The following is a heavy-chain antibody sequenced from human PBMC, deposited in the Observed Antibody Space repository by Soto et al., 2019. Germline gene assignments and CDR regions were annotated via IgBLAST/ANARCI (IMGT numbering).Heavy chain of an antibody. D-gene: IGHD1-26*01. CDR2: IFYSESP. Sequence: SETLSLTCTVSGGSISSYYWIWIRQPPGKGLEWIGSIFYSESPSYNPSLTSRVSVSVDTSKNQLSLKLRSGTAADTAVYYCARVGGVPLGAFDIWGQGTMVTVSS. CDR1: GGSISSYY. J-gene: IGHJ3*02. CDR3: ARVGGVPLGAFDI. V-gene: IGHV4-59*01.